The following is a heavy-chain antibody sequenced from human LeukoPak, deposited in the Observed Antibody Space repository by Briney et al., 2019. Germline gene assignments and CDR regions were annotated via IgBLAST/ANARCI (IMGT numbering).Heavy chain of an antibody. Sequence: PGGSLRLSCAASGFTVSSTYTNWVRQAPGRGLEWVSIIYSGGSTYYAESVRGRFTISRDNSKNTLYLQMNSLRAEDTALYYCARGDRRDGYRFDYWGQGTLVTVSS. CDR2: IYSGGST. D-gene: IGHD5-24*01. CDR1: GFTVSSTY. V-gene: IGHV3-53*01. CDR3: ARGDRRDGYRFDY. J-gene: IGHJ4*02.